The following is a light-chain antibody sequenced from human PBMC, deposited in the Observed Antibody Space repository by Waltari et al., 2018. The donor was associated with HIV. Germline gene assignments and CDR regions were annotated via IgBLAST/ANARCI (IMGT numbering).Light chain of an antibody. CDR3: QQYGASPRT. J-gene: IGKJ1*01. Sequence: EIVLTQSPGTLSLSPGERATLSCRASQSVSSRSLAWYQQRPGQAPMLLISGASSRATGIPDRFSGSGSGTDFTLTISRLEPEDFAVYYCQQYGASPRTFGQGTKVEIK. CDR1: QSVSSRS. V-gene: IGKV3-20*01. CDR2: GAS.